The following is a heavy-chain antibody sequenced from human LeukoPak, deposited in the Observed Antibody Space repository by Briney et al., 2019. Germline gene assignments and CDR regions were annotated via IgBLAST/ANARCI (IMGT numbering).Heavy chain of an antibody. CDR3: AHYGDYRFMYYFDY. Sequence: SGPTLVNPTQTLTLTCTFSGFSLSTSGAGVGWIRQPPGKALEWLALIYWNDDNRYSPSLKSRLTITKDTSKNQVVLKMTNMDPVDTATYYCAHYGDYRFMYYFDYWGQGTLVTVSS. D-gene: IGHD4-17*01. CDR1: GFSLSTSGAG. CDR2: IYWNDDN. V-gene: IGHV2-5*01. J-gene: IGHJ4*02.